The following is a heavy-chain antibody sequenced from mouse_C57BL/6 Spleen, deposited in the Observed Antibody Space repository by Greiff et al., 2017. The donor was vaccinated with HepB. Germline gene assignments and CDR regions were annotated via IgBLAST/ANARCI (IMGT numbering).Heavy chain of an antibody. CDR3: TGGGGNYRRIDFSYYAMDY. Sequence: EVQLVESGGGLVQPGGSMKLSCVASGFTFSNYWMNWVRQSPEKGLEWVAQIRLKSDNYATHYAESVKGRFTISRDDSKSSVYLQMNNLRAEDTGIYYCTGGGGNYRRIDFSYYAMDYWGQGTSVTVSS. D-gene: IGHD2-1*01. J-gene: IGHJ4*01. CDR2: IRLKSDNYAT. V-gene: IGHV6-3*01. CDR1: GFTFSNYW.